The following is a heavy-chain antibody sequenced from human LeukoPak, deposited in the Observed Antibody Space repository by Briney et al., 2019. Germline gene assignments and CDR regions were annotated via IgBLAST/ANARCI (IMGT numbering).Heavy chain of an antibody. CDR3: ARGGDDYGDYLVGY. D-gene: IGHD4-17*01. V-gene: IGHV1-2*02. Sequence: GASVKVSCKASGYTFTGYYMHWVRQAPGQGLEWMGWINPNSGGTNYAPKFQGRVTMTRDTSISTAYMELSRMRSDDTAVYYCARGGDDYGDYLVGYWGQGTLVTVSS. J-gene: IGHJ4*02. CDR2: INPNSGGT. CDR1: GYTFTGYY.